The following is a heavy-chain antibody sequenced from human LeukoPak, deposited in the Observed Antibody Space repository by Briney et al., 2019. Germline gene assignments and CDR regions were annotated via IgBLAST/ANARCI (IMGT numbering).Heavy chain of an antibody. Sequence: GGSLRLSCAASGFPFDDYGMSWVRQAPGKGLEWVAFIRYDGSNKYYADSVKGRFTISRDNSKNTLYLQMNSLRAEDTAVYYCAKDSAVVVPAAMHYFDYWGQGTLVTVSS. D-gene: IGHD2-2*01. CDR2: IRYDGSNK. CDR1: GFPFDDYG. V-gene: IGHV3-30*02. CDR3: AKDSAVVVPAAMHYFDY. J-gene: IGHJ4*02.